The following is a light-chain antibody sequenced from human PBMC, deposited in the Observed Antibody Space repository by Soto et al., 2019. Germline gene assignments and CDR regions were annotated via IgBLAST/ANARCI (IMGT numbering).Light chain of an antibody. V-gene: IGKV1-5*03. CDR2: KAS. J-gene: IGKJ1*01. Sequence: DIQMTQSPSTRSASVGDSVTITCRASQSISSWLAWYQQRPGKAPKLLIHKASNLESGVPSTFSGSGSGTEFTLTISSLQPDDFATYYCQQYNSYSLTFGQGTKV. CDR1: QSISSW. CDR3: QQYNSYSLT.